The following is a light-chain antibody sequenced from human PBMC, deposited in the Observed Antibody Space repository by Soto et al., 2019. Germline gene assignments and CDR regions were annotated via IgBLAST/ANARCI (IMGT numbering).Light chain of an antibody. CDR3: NSYTSASTYV. V-gene: IGLV2-11*01. CDR2: DVS. CDR1: SSDVGGYSY. J-gene: IGLJ1*01. Sequence: QSALTQPRSVSGSPGHSVTISCTGTSSDVGGYSYVSWYQQHPGKAPKLMISDVSKRPSGVPDRFSGSKSGNTASLTISWLQAEDEADYYCNSYTSASTYVFGTGTKLTVL.